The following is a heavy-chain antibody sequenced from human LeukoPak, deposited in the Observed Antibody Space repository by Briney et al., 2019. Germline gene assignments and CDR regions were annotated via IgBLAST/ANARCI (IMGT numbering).Heavy chain of an antibody. Sequence: GGSLRLSCAASGFTVSSNYMSWVRQAPGKGLEWVSVIYSGGSTYCADSVKGRFTISRDNSKNTLYLQMNSLRAEDTAVYYCARDRGWLQLDYWGQGTLVTVSS. D-gene: IGHD5-24*01. CDR2: IYSGGST. CDR1: GFTVSSNY. CDR3: ARDRGWLQLDY. J-gene: IGHJ4*02. V-gene: IGHV3-66*01.